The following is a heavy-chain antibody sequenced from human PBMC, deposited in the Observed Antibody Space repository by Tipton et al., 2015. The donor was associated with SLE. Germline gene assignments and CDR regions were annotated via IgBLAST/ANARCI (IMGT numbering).Heavy chain of an antibody. CDR2: IYYSGYT. V-gene: IGHV4-39*01. D-gene: IGHD6-6*01. J-gene: IGHJ4*02. CDR1: GGSVRSGNYY. Sequence: TLSLTCSVSGGSVRSGNYYWSWIRQPPGKGLEWIRTIYYSGYTFYNPSLKSRATISLDTSKNHFSLKLSSVIAADTAVYYCARHDSSSPNRPVDYWGQGTLVTVSS. CDR3: ARHDSSSPNRPVDY.